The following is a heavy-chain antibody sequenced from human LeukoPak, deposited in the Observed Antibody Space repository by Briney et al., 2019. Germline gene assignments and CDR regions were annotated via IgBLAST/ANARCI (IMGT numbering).Heavy chain of an antibody. V-gene: IGHV3-30-3*01. CDR1: GFTFSFYA. D-gene: IGHD3-10*01. CDR2: ISYDGSNK. CDR3: ARGENSYIDY. Sequence: GGSLRLSCAASGFTFSFYAMHWVRQAPGKGLEWVTFISYDGSNKYYADSVKGRFTISRDNSKNTLYLQMNSLRPEDTAVYYCARGENSYIDYWGQGTLVTVSS. J-gene: IGHJ4*02.